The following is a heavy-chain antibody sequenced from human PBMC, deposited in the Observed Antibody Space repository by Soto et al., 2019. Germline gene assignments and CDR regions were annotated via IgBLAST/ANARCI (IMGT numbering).Heavy chain of an antibody. CDR2: INHSGST. CDR3: ARGKGFWSGYRYLDV. Sequence: TSETLSLTCAVYGGSFSGYYWSWIRQPPGKGLEWIGEINHSGSTNYNPSLKSRVTISVDTSKNQFSLKLSSVTAADTAVYYCARGKGFWSGYRYLDVWGQGTPVTVSS. CDR1: GGSFSGYY. D-gene: IGHD3-3*01. J-gene: IGHJ6*02. V-gene: IGHV4-34*01.